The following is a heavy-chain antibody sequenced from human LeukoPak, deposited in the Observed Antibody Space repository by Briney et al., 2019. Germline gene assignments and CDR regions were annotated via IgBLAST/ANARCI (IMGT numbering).Heavy chain of an antibody. Sequence: SETLSLTCTVSGGSISSSSYYWGWIRQPPGKGLEWIGSIYYSGSTYYNPSLKSRVTISVDTSKNQFSLKLSSVTAADTAVYYCARQSIAARGYYYYMDVWGKGTTVTVSS. D-gene: IGHD6-6*01. J-gene: IGHJ6*03. CDR3: ARQSIAARGYYYYMDV. CDR1: GGSISSSSYY. CDR2: IYYSGST. V-gene: IGHV4-39*01.